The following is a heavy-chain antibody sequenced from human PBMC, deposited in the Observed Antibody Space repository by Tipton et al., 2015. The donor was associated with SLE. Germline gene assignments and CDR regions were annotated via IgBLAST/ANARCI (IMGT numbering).Heavy chain of an antibody. Sequence: TLSLTCTVSGGSISSSSYYWGWIRRAPGKGLEWIGSIYYSGSTYYNPSLKSRVTISVDTSKNQFSLKLSSVTAADTAVYYCARGEGYSGDDPFDHWGQGTLVTVSS. CDR3: ARGEGYSGDDPFDH. D-gene: IGHD5-12*01. CDR1: GGSISSSSYY. J-gene: IGHJ4*02. CDR2: IYYSGST. V-gene: IGHV4-39*07.